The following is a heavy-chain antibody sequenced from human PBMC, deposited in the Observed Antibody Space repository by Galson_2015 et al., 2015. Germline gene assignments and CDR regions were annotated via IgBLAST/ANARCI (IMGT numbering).Heavy chain of an antibody. CDR1: GFTFSSYG. J-gene: IGHJ5*02. Sequence: SLRLSCAASGFTFSSYGMHWVRQAPGKGLEWVAVIWYDGSNKYYADSVKGRFTISRDNSKNTLYLQMNSLRAEDTAVYYCARDRGVRGVIPWFDPWGQGTLVTVSS. CDR2: IWYDGSNK. V-gene: IGHV3-33*01. CDR3: ARDRGVRGVIPWFDP. D-gene: IGHD3-10*01.